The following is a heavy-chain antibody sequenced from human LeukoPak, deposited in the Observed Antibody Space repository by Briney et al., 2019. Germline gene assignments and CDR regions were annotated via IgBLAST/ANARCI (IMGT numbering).Heavy chain of an antibody. CDR3: ANLYSSGWYKDY. CDR2: ISGSGGST. J-gene: IGHJ4*02. V-gene: IGHV3-23*01. D-gene: IGHD6-19*01. Sequence: PGGSLRLSCAASGFTFSSYSMNWVRQAPGKGLEWVSAISGSGGSTYYADSVKGRFTISRDNSKNTLYLQMNSLRAEDTAVYYCANLYSSGWYKDYWGQGTLVTVSS. CDR1: GFTFSSYS.